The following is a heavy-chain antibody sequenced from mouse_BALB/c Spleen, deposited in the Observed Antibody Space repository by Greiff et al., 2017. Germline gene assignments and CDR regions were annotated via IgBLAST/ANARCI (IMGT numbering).Heavy chain of an antibody. CDR2: IYPSDSYT. CDR1: GYTFTSYW. D-gene: IGHD2-1*01. Sequence: QVQLQQPGAELVRPGASVKLSCKASGYTFTSYWINWVKQRPGQGLEWIGNIYPSDSYTNYNQKFKDKATLTVDKSSSTAYMQLSSPTSEDSAVYYCTRFPYGNYFDYWGQGTTLTVSS. J-gene: IGHJ2*01. CDR3: TRFPYGNYFDY. V-gene: IGHV1-69*02.